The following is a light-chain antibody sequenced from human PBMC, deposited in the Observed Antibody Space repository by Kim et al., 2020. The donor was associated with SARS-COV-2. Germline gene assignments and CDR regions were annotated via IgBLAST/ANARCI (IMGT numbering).Light chain of an antibody. Sequence: GKTVTISCPRSSGSIANNYVQWYQQRPGSAPTTVIYEDNRRPSGVPDRFSGSIDSSSNSASLTITGLKTEDEADYYCQSYDIFIQVFGGGTQLTVL. CDR2: EDN. CDR3: QSYDIFIQV. J-gene: IGLJ3*02. V-gene: IGLV6-57*03. CDR1: SGSIANNY.